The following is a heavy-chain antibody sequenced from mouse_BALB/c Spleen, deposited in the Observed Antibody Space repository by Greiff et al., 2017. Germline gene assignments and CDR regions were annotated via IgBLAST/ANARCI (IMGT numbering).Heavy chain of an antibody. CDR3: ARGRGGGYAMDY. CDR2: ISCYNGAT. V-gene: IGHV1S34*01. CDR1: GYSFTGYY. Sequence: LVKTGASVKISCKASGYSFTGYYMHWVKQSHGKSLEWIGYISCYNGATSYNQKFKGKATFTVDTSSSTAYMQFNSLTSEDTAVYYWARGRGGGYAMDYWGQGTSVTVSS. J-gene: IGHJ4*01.